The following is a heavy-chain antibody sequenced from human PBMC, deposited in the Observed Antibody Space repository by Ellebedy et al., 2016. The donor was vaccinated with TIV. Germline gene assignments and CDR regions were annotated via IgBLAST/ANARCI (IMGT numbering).Heavy chain of an antibody. Sequence: PGGSLRLSCAASGFSFGDYAMTWVRQAPGKGLEWVGFIRSKAYGGTTEYAASVKGRFTISRDDSKTIAYLQMNSLKTEDTAVYYCTRDLHDYGSELDTFDIWGQGTMVTVSS. CDR3: TRDLHDYGSELDTFDI. V-gene: IGHV3-49*04. J-gene: IGHJ3*02. CDR2: IRSKAYGGTT. CDR1: GFSFGDYA. D-gene: IGHD4-17*01.